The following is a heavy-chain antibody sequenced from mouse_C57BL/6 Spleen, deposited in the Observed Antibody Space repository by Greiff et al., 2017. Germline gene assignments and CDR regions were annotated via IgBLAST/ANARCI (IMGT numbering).Heavy chain of an antibody. CDR2: SRNKANDYTT. Sequence: EVKLVESGGGLVQSGRSLRLSCATSGFTFSDFYMEWVRQAPGKGLEWIAASRNKANDYTTEYSASVKGRFIVSRDTSQSILYLQMNALRAEDTAIYYCARDAPLEGNAMDYWGQGTSVTVSS. CDR3: ARDAPLEGNAMDY. CDR1: GFTFSDFY. D-gene: IGHD1-2*01. V-gene: IGHV7-1*01. J-gene: IGHJ4*01.